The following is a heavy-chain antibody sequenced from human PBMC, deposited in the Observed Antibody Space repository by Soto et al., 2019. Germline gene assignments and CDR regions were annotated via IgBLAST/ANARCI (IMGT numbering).Heavy chain of an antibody. V-gene: IGHV4-59*01. J-gene: IGHJ4*02. Sequence: SETLSLTCSVSGVTTSNYHYSWIRQSPGKGLEWIGYVYHRGTTYYAPALKSRVNMSVDTTKNVFYLKLKFVADADTAVYYCALGGYNYGRPFDFWGQGTQVTVSS. D-gene: IGHD5-18*01. CDR3: ALGGYNYGRPFDF. CDR2: VYHRGTT. CDR1: GVTTSNYH.